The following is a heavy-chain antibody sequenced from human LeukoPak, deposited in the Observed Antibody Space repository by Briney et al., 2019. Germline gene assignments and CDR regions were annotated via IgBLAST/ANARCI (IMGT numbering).Heavy chain of an antibody. J-gene: IGHJ6*02. CDR2: INHSGST. D-gene: IGHD6-19*01. CDR1: GGSFSGYY. V-gene: IGHV4-34*01. CDR3: ARADAWLVRYYYYGMDV. Sequence: SGTLSLTCAVYGGSFSGYYWSWIRQPPGKGLEWIGEINHSGSTNYNPSLKSRVTISVDTSKNQFSLKLSSVTAADTAVYYCARADAWLVRYYYYGMDVWGQGTTVAVSS.